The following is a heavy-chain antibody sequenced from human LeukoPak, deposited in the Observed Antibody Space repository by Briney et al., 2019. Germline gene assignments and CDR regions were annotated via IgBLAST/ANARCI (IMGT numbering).Heavy chain of an antibody. Sequence: GGSLRLSCAASGFTFSSYSMNWVRQAPGKGLEWVSSISSSSSYIYYADSVKGRFTISRDNAKNSLYLQMNSLRAEDTAVYYCARAKGRIAAAGTNFDYWGQGTLVTVSS. CDR1: GFTFSSYS. CDR2: ISSSSSYI. V-gene: IGHV3-21*01. CDR3: ARAKGRIAAAGTNFDY. J-gene: IGHJ4*02. D-gene: IGHD6-13*01.